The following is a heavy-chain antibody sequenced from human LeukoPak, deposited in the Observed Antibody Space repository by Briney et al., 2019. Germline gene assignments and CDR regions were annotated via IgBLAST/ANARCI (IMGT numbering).Heavy chain of an antibody. CDR3: ARDLYSSSWYRVPFY. CDR1: GFTFSSYG. J-gene: IGHJ4*02. D-gene: IGHD6-13*01. Sequence: PGRSLRLSCAASGFTFSSYGMHWVRQAPGKGLEWVAVISYDGSNKYYADSVKGRFTISRDNSKNTLYLQMNSLRAEDTAVYYCARDLYSSSWYRVPFYWGQGTLVTVSS. V-gene: IGHV3-30*03. CDR2: ISYDGSNK.